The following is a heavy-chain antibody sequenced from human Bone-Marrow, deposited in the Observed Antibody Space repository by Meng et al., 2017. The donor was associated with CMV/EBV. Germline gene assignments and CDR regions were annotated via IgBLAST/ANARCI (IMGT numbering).Heavy chain of an antibody. CDR3: ARDQGDYYYYGMDV. V-gene: IGHV4-59*01. CDR1: GGSISSYY. J-gene: IGHJ6*02. CDR2: IYYSGST. Sequence: GSLRLSCTVSGGSISSYYWSWIRQPPGKGLEWIGYIYYSGSTNYNPSLKSRVTISVDTSKNQFSLKLSSVTAADTAVYYCARDQGDYYYYGMDVWGQGTTVTVSS.